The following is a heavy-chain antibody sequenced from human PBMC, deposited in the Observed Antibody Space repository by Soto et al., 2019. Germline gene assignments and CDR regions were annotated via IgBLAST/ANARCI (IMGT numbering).Heavy chain of an antibody. CDR2: ISYDGSNK. J-gene: IGHJ6*02. Sequence: VQLLQSGGGVVQPGGSLRLSCAASGFTFSSYGIHWVRQAPGRGLEWVAVISYDGSNKYYADSVKGRFTISRDNFKNTLYLQMNSLRAEDTAVYYCAKERYGQLYLEDYGMDVWGQGTTVTVSS. V-gene: IGHV3-30*18. D-gene: IGHD3-16*01. CDR3: AKERYGQLYLEDYGMDV. CDR1: GFTFSSYG.